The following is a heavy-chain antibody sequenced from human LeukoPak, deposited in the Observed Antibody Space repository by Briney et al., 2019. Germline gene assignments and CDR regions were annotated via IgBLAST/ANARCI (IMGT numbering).Heavy chain of an antibody. D-gene: IGHD3-10*01. CDR2: ISGSGGST. Sequence: GGSLRLSCAASGITVNTNYMSWVRQAPGKGLEWVSAISGSGGSTYYADSVKGRFTISRDNSKNTLYLQMNSLRAEDTAVYYCANWRGAKLWFGELWGQGTLVTVSS. J-gene: IGHJ4*02. CDR1: GITVNTNY. CDR3: ANWRGAKLWFGEL. V-gene: IGHV3-23*01.